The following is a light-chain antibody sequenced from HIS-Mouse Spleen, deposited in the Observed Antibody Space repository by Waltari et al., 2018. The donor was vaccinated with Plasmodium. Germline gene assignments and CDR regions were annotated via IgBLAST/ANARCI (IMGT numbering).Light chain of an antibody. CDR3: QQSYSTWT. CDR2: AAS. CDR1: QSISSY. Sequence: DIRMTQSPSSLSASVGDRVTITRRASQSISSYLNWYQQKPGKAPKLLIYAASSLQSGVPSRFSGSGSGTDFTLTISSLQPEDFATYYCQQSYSTWTFGQGTKVEIK. J-gene: IGKJ1*01. V-gene: IGKV1-39*01.